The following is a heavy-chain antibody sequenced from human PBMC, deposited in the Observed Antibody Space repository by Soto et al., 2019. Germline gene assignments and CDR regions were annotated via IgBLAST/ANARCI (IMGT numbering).Heavy chain of an antibody. CDR2: TYYSGST. J-gene: IGHJ6*02. CDR3: ARVKDYYDSSGYAYYYFGLDV. V-gene: IGHV4-59*01. Sequence: SETLSLTCTVSGGSINTDYWSWIRQPPGKGLEWIGYTYYSGSTNYNPSLTSRVTISLDTSKSQFSLKLSSVTAADTAVYYCARVKDYYDSSGYAYYYFGLDVWGQGTTVT. CDR1: GGSINTDY. D-gene: IGHD3-22*01.